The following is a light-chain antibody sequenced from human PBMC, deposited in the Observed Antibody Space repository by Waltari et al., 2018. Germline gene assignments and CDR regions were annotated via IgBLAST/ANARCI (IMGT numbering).Light chain of an antibody. V-gene: IGLV3-21*03. CDR2: DDS. J-gene: IGLJ2*01. CDR3: QVWDSSRDLVL. CDR1: NIGSQG. Sequence: SYVLTQPPSVSVAPGKTATITCGGDNIGSQGVNWYQQRPGQAPVLVVYDDSDRPSDIPERFSGSISGNMATLTVSRVEAGEEADYYCQVWDSSRDLVLIGGGTKLTVL.